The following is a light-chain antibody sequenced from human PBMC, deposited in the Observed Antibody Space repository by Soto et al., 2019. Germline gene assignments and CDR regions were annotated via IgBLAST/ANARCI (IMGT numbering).Light chain of an antibody. Sequence: SYELTQPLSVSVALGQTAKITCGGNNIGDKFVHWYQQRPGQAPVLVIYKNNNRPSEIPERFSGSNSGNTATLTITRAQAGDEADYYCQVWNSTTYVFGTGTKVTVL. CDR3: QVWNSTTYV. V-gene: IGLV3-9*01. J-gene: IGLJ1*01. CDR2: KNN. CDR1: NIGDKF.